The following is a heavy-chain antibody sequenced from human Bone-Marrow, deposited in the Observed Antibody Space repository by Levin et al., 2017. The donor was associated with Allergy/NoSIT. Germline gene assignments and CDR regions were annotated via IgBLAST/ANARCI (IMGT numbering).Heavy chain of an antibody. D-gene: IGHD6-13*01. V-gene: IGHV3-33*01. Sequence: PGGSLRLSCAASGFIFSNYGMHWVRQAPGKGLQWVAVIWNDGSKTYYADSVKGRFTISRGTSKNMVYLQMSSLRAEDTAVYYCARPSFGYGSNWYDRAAGGYYGLDVWGQGTTVTVSS. CDR1: GFIFSNYG. J-gene: IGHJ6*02. CDR3: ARPSFGYGSNWYDRAAGGYYGLDV. CDR2: IWNDGSKT.